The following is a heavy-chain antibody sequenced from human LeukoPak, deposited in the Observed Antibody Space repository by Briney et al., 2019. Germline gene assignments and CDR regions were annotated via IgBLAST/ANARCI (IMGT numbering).Heavy chain of an antibody. J-gene: IGHJ3*02. CDR3: ARLISRLAAADPDAFDI. D-gene: IGHD6-13*01. CDR2: IYHSGST. CDR1: GGSISSRDSY. Sequence: SQTLSLTCTVSGGSISSRDSYWSWIRLLPGKGLEWIGYIYHSGSTYYNPSLKSRVTISVDRSKNQFSLKLSSVTAADTAVYYCARLISRLAAADPDAFDIWGQGTMVTVSS. V-gene: IGHV4-30-2*01.